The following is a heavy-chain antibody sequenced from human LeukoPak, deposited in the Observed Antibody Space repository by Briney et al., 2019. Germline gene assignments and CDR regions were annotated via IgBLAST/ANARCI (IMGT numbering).Heavy chain of an antibody. V-gene: IGHV3-30*18. J-gene: IGHJ4*02. D-gene: IGHD3-22*01. CDR2: ISYDGSNK. Sequence: GRSLRLSCAASGFTFSSYGMHWVRQAPGKGLEWVAVISYDGSNKYYADSVKGRFTISRDNSKNTLYLQMNSLRAEDTAVYYCAKDLGNVVVVIDYWGQGTLVTVSS. CDR3: AKDLGNVVVVIDY. CDR1: GFTFSSYG.